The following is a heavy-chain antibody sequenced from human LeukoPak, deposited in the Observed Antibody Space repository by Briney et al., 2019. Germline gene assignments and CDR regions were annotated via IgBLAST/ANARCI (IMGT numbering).Heavy chain of an antibody. CDR2: INHSGST. CDR1: GGSFSGYY. Sequence: KPSETLSLTCAVYGGSFSGYYWSWIRQPPGKGLEWIGEINHSGSTNYNPSLKSRVTISVDTSKNQFSLKLSSVTAADTAVYYCARDPRMTTVTTSFGFDPRGQGTLVTVSS. J-gene: IGHJ5*02. CDR3: ARDPRMTTVTTSFGFDP. D-gene: IGHD4-11*01. V-gene: IGHV4-34*01.